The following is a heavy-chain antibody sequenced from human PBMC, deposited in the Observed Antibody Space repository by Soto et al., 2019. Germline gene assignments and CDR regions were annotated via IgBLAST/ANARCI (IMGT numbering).Heavy chain of an antibody. CDR2: ISYDGSNK. J-gene: IGHJ6*02. V-gene: IGHV3-30*18. CDR1: GFTFSSYG. Sequence: GGSLRLSCAASGFTFSSYGMYWVRQAPGKGLEWVAVISYDGSNKYYADSMKGRFTISRDNSKNTLYLQMNSLRAEDTAVYYCAKEGEASGWYYYGMDVWGQGTTVTVS. D-gene: IGHD6-19*01. CDR3: AKEGEASGWYYYGMDV.